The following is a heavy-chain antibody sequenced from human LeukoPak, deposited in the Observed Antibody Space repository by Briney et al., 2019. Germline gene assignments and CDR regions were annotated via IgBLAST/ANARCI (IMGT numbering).Heavy chain of an antibody. CDR1: GGSFSYYY. Sequence: SSETLSLTCAVYGGSFSYYYWASIRQPPGKGLEWIGEIHHSGRTNYNPSLKSRVITSVDTSKHPFCLKLTSLTAADTAVYYCASFHWGLGFESWGEGNLVTVSS. D-gene: IGHD3-9*01. J-gene: IGHJ4*02. CDR3: ASFHWGLGFES. V-gene: IGHV4-34*01. CDR2: IHHSGRT.